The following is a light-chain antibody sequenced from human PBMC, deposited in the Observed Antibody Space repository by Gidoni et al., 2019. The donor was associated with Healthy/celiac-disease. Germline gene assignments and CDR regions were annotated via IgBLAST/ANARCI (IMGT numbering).Light chain of an antibody. Sequence: DIVMTQFPDSLPLSLGERATINCKSSQSVLYSSNNKNYLAWYQQKPGQPPKLLIYWASTRESGVSDRFSGSGSGTDFTLTISSLQAEDVAVYYCQQYYSTLMYTFGQGTKLEIK. CDR2: WAS. CDR1: QSVLYSSNNKNY. J-gene: IGKJ2*01. CDR3: QQYYSTLMYT. V-gene: IGKV4-1*01.